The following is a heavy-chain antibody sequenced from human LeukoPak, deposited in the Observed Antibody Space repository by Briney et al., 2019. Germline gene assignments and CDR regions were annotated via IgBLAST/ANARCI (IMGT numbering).Heavy chain of an antibody. Sequence: SGTLSLTCAVSGGFISSSNWWSWVRQPPGKGLGWIGEIYHSGSTNYNPSLKSRVTISVDKSKNQFSLKLSSVTAADTAVYYCARSPRVTPRYFDYWGQGTLVTVSS. V-gene: IGHV4-4*02. CDR3: ARSPRVTPRYFDY. J-gene: IGHJ4*02. D-gene: IGHD2-21*02. CDR1: GGFISSSNW. CDR2: IYHSGST.